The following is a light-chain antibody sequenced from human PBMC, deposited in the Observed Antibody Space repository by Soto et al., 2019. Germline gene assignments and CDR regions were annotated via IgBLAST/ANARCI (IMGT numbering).Light chain of an antibody. V-gene: IGLV2-14*01. CDR1: SSDVGGYNY. J-gene: IGLJ1*01. CDR2: EVS. Sequence: QSALTQPASVSGSPGQSITISCTGTSSDVGGYNYVSWYQQHPGKAPKLMIYEVSNRPSGVCNRFSGSKSGNTASLTISGLQAEDEADYYCNSYSSTSTPLYVFGTGTKLTVL. CDR3: NSYSSTSTPLYV.